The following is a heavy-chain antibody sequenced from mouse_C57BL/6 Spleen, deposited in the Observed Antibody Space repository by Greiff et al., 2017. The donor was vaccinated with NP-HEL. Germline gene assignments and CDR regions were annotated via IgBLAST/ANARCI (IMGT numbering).Heavy chain of an antibody. CDR3: AEGGTVDY. V-gene: IGHV1-82*01. CDR1: GYAFSSSW. D-gene: IGHD3-3*01. Sequence: QVHVKQSGPELVKPGASVKISCKASGYAFSSSWMNWVKQRPGKGLEWIGRIYPGDGDTNYNGKFKGKATLTADKSSSTAYMHLSSLTSEDSAVYFFAEGGTVDYWGQGTTLTVSS. J-gene: IGHJ2*01. CDR2: IYPGDGDT.